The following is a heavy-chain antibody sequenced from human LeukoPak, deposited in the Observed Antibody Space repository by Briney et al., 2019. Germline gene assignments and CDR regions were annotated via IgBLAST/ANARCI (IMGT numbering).Heavy chain of an antibody. D-gene: IGHD3-16*02. J-gene: IGHJ6*03. Sequence: GASVKVSCKASGGTFSSYAISWVRQAPGQGLEWMGGIIPVFGTANYAQKFQGRVTITTDESTSTAYMELSSLRTEATAESYSPRYMSHGPRGYYYLDVWAKGTTVSVSS. CDR2: IIPVFGTA. CDR3: PRYMSHGPRGYYYLDV. CDR1: GGTFSSYA. V-gene: IGHV1-69*05.